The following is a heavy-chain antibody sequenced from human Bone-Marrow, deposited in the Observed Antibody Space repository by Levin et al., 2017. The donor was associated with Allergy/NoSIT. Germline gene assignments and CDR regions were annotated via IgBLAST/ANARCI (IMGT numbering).Heavy chain of an antibody. V-gene: IGHV4-4*02. CDR2: IYHSGTT. J-gene: IGHJ3*02. Sequence: SETLSLTCAVSGGSISTINWWSWVRQPPGKGLEWIGEIYHSGTTTSNPSLKSRVTISIDKYKNQFSLKLNSVTAADTAVYYCARTWFGETYDAFDIWGQGTMVSVSS. CDR1: GGSISTINW. D-gene: IGHD3-10*01. CDR3: ARTWFGETYDAFDI.